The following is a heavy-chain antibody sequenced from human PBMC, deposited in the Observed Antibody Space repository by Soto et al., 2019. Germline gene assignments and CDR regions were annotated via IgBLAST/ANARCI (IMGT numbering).Heavy chain of an antibody. CDR1: GGSISSYY. V-gene: IGHV4-59*08. CDR2: IYYSGST. J-gene: IGHJ6*03. Sequence: PSEILSLTCTVSGGSISSYYWSWIRQPPGKGLEWIGYIYYSGSTNYNPSLKSRVTISVDTSKNQFSLKLSSVTAADTAVYYCARLKRGSGSYSYYYYYMDVWGKGTTVTVS. CDR3: ARLKRGSGSYSYYYYYMDV. D-gene: IGHD3-10*01.